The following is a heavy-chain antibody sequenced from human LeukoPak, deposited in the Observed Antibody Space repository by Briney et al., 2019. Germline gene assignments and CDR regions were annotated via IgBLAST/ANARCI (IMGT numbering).Heavy chain of an antibody. D-gene: IGHD1-20*01. CDR2: IIPILGTA. CDR1: GGTFSSYA. V-gene: IGHV1-69*13. CDR3: ASVYNWNDGDY. Sequence: ASVKVSCKASGGTFSSYAISWVRQAPGQGLEWMGGIIPILGTANYAQKFQGRATITADESTSTAYMELSSLRSEDTAVYYCASVYNWNDGDYWGQGTLVTVSS. J-gene: IGHJ4*02.